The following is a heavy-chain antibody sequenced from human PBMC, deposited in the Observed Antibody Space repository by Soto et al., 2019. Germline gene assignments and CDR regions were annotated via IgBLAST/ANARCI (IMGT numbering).Heavy chain of an antibody. CDR1: GGSISSSSYY. CDR2: IYYSGST. Sequence: PSETLSLTCTVSGGSISSSSYYWGWIRQPPGKGLEWIGSIYYSGSTYYNPSLKSRVTISVDTSKNQFSLKLSSVTAADTAVYYCARHHYYGSGSYVFPPDAFDIWGQGTMVTVSS. D-gene: IGHD3-10*01. CDR3: ARHHYYGSGSYVFPPDAFDI. V-gene: IGHV4-39*01. J-gene: IGHJ3*02.